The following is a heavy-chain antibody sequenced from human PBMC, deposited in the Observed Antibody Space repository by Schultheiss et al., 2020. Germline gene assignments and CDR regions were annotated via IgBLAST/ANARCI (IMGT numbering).Heavy chain of an antibody. CDR2: IYHSGST. D-gene: IGHD4-17*01. V-gene: IGHV4-59*01. CDR3: ARDRSRYGDYNWFDP. Sequence: SETLSLTCTVSGGSISSYYWSWIRQPQGKGLEWIGSIYHSGSTYYNPSLKSRVTISVDTSKNQFSLKLSSVTAADTAVYYCARDRSRYGDYNWFDPWGQGTLVTVSS. J-gene: IGHJ5*02. CDR1: GGSISSYY.